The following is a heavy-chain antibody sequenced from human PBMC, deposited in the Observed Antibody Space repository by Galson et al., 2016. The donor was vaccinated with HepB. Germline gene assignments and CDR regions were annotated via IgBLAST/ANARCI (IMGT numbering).Heavy chain of an antibody. CDR3: ARDRGQLYLRDAFDI. CDR1: GFSFSLYA. Sequence: SLRLSCAASGFSFSLYAMHWVRQAPGKGLGWVSIISYHGTNKYYADSVKGRFTISRDNSKNTLYLQMNSLRSEDTAVYDCARDRGQLYLRDAFDIWGQGTMVTVSS. J-gene: IGHJ3*02. V-gene: IGHV3-30-3*01. CDR2: ISYHGTNK. D-gene: IGHD1-1*01.